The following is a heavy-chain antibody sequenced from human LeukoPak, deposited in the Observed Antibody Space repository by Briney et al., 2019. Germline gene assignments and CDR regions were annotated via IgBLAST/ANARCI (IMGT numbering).Heavy chain of an antibody. CDR2: ISSSSSTI. Sequence: GGSLRLSCAASGFTFSSYSMNWVRQAPGKGPEWVSYISSSSSTIYYADSVKGRFTISRDNAKNSLYLQMNSLRAEDTAVYYCARDSLAAAGRKYYFDYWGQGTLVTVSS. V-gene: IGHV3-48*01. D-gene: IGHD6-13*01. CDR3: ARDSLAAAGRKYYFDY. J-gene: IGHJ4*02. CDR1: GFTFSSYS.